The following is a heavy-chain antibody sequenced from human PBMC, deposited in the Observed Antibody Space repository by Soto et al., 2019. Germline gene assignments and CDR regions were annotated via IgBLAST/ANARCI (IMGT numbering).Heavy chain of an antibody. CDR1: GFTFSSYG. CDR2: ISYDGSNK. V-gene: IGHV3-30*18. Sequence: GSLRLSCAASGFTFSSYGMHWVRQAPGKGLEWVAVISYDGSNKYYADSVKGRFTISRDNSKNTLYLQMNSLRAEDTAVYYCAKEGSGYSGYDNAFDIWGQGTMVTVSS. J-gene: IGHJ3*02. D-gene: IGHD5-12*01. CDR3: AKEGSGYSGYDNAFDI.